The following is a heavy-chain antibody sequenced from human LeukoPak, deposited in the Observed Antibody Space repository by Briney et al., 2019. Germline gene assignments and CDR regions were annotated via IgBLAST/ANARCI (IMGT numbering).Heavy chain of an antibody. CDR2: IRYDETNK. V-gene: IGHV3-30*02. CDR1: GFTFRSYG. J-gene: IGHJ6*04. Sequence: PGGSLRLSCAASGFTFRSYGMHWVRQAPGKGLEWVAFIRYDETNKYYADSVKGRFTISRDNSNNTLYLQMNSLRTEDTAGYYFAKDRSTSLMDAWGKGATVTVSS. CDR3: AKDRSTSLMDA. D-gene: IGHD2-2*01.